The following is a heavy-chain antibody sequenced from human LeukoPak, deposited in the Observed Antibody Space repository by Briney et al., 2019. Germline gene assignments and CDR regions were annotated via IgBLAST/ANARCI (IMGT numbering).Heavy chain of an antibody. J-gene: IGHJ6*03. CDR3: AREGYDSSGYYLYYYYYYMDV. Sequence: GASVKVSCKASGYTFTGYYMHWVRQAPGQGLGWMGWINPNSGGTNYAQKFQGRVTMTTDTSTSTAYMELRSLRSDDTAVYYCAREGYDSSGYYLYYYYYYMDVWGKGTTVTVSS. CDR2: INPNSGGT. CDR1: GYTFTGYY. V-gene: IGHV1-2*02. D-gene: IGHD3-22*01.